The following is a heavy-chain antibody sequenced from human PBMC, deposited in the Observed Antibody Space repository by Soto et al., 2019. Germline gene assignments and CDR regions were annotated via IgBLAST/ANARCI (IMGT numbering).Heavy chain of an antibody. CDR2: ISGSGGST. V-gene: IGHV3-23*01. CDR3: AKKVPDSGYDPSGDY. Sequence: GGSLRLSCVASGFTFSSYAMSWVRQAPGKGLEWVSAISGSGGSTYYADSVKGRFTISRDNSKNTLYLQVNSLRAEDTAVYYCAKKVPDSGYDPSGDYWGQGTLVTVSS. J-gene: IGHJ4*02. D-gene: IGHD5-12*01. CDR1: GFTFSSYA.